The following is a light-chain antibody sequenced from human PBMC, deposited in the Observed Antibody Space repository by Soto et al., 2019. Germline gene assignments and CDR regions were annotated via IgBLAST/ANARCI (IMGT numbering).Light chain of an antibody. Sequence: TQPPPTLSVAPGERFTFSRRPSQGVSRKLPCYQHQPPQAPRALIYGASGRATRIPARFGGSWAGTDFTLTISSIEPVDFAVYYCQQYGSSPPITCGQGTRRAIK. CDR2: GAS. J-gene: IGKJ5*01. CDR3: QQYGSSPPIT. CDR1: QGVSRK. V-gene: IGKV3-20*01.